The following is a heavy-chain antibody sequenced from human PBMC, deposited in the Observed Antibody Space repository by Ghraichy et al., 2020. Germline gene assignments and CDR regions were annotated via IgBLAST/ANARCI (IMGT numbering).Heavy chain of an antibody. CDR2: ISWDGEIT. V-gene: IGHV3-43*01. CDR1: GFTFEDSS. D-gene: IGHD5-24*01. CDR3: ARDLFRGDGYNFIYYSGMDV. J-gene: IGHJ6*02. Sequence: GGSLRLSCAASGFTFEDSSMHWVRQAPGKGLEWVSLISWDGEITYYAESVKGRFTISRDNSKNSLYLQMNSLRSEDTALYYCARDLFRGDGYNFIYYSGMDVWGQGTPVTVYS.